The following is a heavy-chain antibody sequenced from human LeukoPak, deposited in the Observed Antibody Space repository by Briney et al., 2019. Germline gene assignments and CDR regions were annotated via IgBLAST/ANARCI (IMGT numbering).Heavy chain of an antibody. Sequence: GGTLRLSCAASGFTFSSYGMHWVRQAPGKGLEWVAVISYDGSNKYYADSVKGRFTISRDNSKNTLYLQMNSLRAEDTAVYYCAKDLDYWGQGTLVTVSS. CDR3: AKDLDY. CDR2: ISYDGSNK. V-gene: IGHV3-30*18. CDR1: GFTFSSYG. J-gene: IGHJ4*02.